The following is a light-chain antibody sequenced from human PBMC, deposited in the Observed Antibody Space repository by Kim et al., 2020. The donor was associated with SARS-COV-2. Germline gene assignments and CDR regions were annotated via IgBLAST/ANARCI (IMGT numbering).Light chain of an antibody. V-gene: IGKV1-33*01. CDR3: QQYDSLPLT. J-gene: IGKJ4*01. CDR2: DAS. CDR1: HDISNY. Sequence: SASVGDRVTITGQASHDISNYLSWYQQKPGKVPKLLIYDASNLETGVPSRFSGSGSGTDFSFTITSVQPEDIATYYCQQYDSLPLTFAGGTKLEI.